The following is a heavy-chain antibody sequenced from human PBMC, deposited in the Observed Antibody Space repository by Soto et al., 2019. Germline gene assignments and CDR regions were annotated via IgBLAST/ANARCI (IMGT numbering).Heavy chain of an antibody. CDR1: GFSLSNARMG. CDR2: IFSNDEK. J-gene: IGHJ2*01. Sequence: SGPTLVNPTETLTLTCTVSGFSLSNARMGVSWIRQPPGKALEWLAHIFSNDEKSYSTSLKSRLTISKDTSKSQVVLTMTNMDPVDTATYYCARTREGYSYGPNYWYFDLWGRGTLVTV. D-gene: IGHD5-18*01. CDR3: ARTREGYSYGPNYWYFDL. V-gene: IGHV2-26*01.